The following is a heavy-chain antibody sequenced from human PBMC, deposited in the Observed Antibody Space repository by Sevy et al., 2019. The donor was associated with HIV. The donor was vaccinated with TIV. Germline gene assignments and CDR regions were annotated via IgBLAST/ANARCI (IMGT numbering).Heavy chain of an antibody. Sequence: GGSLRLSCVASGFRFSAFGMAWVRQAAGEGLEWVSGINGGGGSTYYRNSVKGRFTVSRDNSKNTVYLQMNSLRADDTAVYYCAKAPYYDFWSHNYNNWFDPWGQGTLVTVSP. CDR1: GFRFSAFG. CDR3: AKAPYYDFWSHNYNNWFDP. J-gene: IGHJ5*02. CDR2: INGGGGST. D-gene: IGHD3-3*01. V-gene: IGHV3-23*01.